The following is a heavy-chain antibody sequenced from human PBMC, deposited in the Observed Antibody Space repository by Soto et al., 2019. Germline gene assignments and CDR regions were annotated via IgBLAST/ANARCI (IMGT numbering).Heavy chain of an antibody. CDR3: ARFIPRGGSGPPHRWFDP. Sequence: PSETLSLTCAVYGGSFSGYYWSWIRQPPGKGLEWIGEINHSGSTNYIPSLKSRVTISVDTSKNQFSLKLSSVTAADTAVYYCARFIPRGGSGPPHRWFDPWGQGTLVTAS. J-gene: IGHJ5*02. CDR1: GGSFSGYY. V-gene: IGHV4-34*01. CDR2: INHSGST. D-gene: IGHD3-10*01.